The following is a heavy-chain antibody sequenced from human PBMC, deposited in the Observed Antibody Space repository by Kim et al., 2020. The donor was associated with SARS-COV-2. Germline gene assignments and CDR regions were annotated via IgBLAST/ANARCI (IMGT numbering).Heavy chain of an antibody. V-gene: IGHV4-34*01. Sequence: SETLSLTCGVYGGSVSGYYWSWIRQAPGRGLEWIGEINHSGSTSYNASLKSRLTISVGTSKNQISLRLSSVTAADTAVYYCARGYSTIGWFDPCGQGTLV. D-gene: IGHD6-13*01. J-gene: IGHJ5*02. CDR2: INHSGST. CDR1: GGSVSGYY. CDR3: ARGYSTIGWFDP.